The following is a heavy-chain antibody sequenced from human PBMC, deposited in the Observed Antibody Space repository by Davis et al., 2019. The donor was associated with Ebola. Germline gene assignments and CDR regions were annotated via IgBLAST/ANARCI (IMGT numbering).Heavy chain of an antibody. V-gene: IGHV3-15*01. Sequence: GESLKISCAASGFTFSNAWMSWVRQAPGKGLEWVGRIKSKIDGGTTDYAAPVKDRFTISRDDPKNTLYLQMNSLKTEDTAVYYGSTMHLYHFDSWGQGTLVTVSS. CDR3: STMHLYHFDS. J-gene: IGHJ4*02. D-gene: IGHD3-16*01. CDR1: GFTFSNAW. CDR2: IKSKIDGGTT.